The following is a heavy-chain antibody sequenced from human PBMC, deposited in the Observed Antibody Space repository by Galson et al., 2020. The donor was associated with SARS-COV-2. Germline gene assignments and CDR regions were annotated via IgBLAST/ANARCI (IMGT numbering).Heavy chain of an antibody. CDR3: ARGNRRGQPTCLDY. J-gene: IGHJ4*02. Sequence: GESLTISCSASGFMFNGFAMLWVRQAPGKRHQWVAAISDAGSNELYAEAAKGRFSISRDRSRLYLQMNSLRRDDTAVYYCARGNRRGQPTCLDYWGQGTLVTVSS. CDR1: GFMFNGFA. V-gene: IGHV3-30*01. D-gene: IGHD2-2*01. CDR2: ISDAGSNE.